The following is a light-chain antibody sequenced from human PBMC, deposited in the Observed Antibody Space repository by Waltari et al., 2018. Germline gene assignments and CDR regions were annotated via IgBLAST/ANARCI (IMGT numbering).Light chain of an antibody. CDR3: QQYDNLPLT. V-gene: IGKV1-33*01. CDR1: QGITNY. CDR2: DAT. Sequence: DIQMTQSPSSLSASVGDSVTITCQASQGITNYFNWYQQKPGMAPKLLIYDATNLEPGVPARFSGAGSGTHFTLTITGLQAEDRATYYCQQYDNLPLTFGGGT. J-gene: IGKJ4*01.